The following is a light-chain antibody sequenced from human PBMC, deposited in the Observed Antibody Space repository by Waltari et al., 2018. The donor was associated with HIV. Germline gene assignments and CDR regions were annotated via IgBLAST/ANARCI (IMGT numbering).Light chain of an antibody. CDR2: RNT. V-gene: IGLV3-9*01. J-gene: IGLJ1*01. CDR3: HVWDRATGV. Sequence: YELTQPLSVSVALGQTARITGGGDNIGSTNVHWYQHKPGQAPLLVIYRNTNRPSGSPDRFPGSNSGNTATLTITRAQVGDEADYYCHVWDRATGVFGTGTTVTVL. CDR1: NIGSTN.